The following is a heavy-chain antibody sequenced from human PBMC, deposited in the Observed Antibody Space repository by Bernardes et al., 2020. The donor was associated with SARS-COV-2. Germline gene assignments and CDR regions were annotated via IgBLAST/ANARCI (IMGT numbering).Heavy chain of an antibody. CDR3: SRSAGMDV. CDR1: GFDFSDSS. CDR2: IKRDGSDS. V-gene: IGHV3-7*03. J-gene: IGHJ6*02. Sequence: GESLRLSCAGSGFDFSDSSMTWVRQAPGKGLEWVANIKRDGSDSYYVYSVKGRFTISRDNAKNLVFLQMHSLRAEDTAVFYCSRSAGMDVWGQGTMVTVS.